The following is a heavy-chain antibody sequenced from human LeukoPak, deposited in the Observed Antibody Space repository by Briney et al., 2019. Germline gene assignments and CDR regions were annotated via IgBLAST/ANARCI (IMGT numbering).Heavy chain of an antibody. D-gene: IGHD3-10*01. CDR2: INPNSGGT. V-gene: IGHV1-2*02. CDR3: ARGALLLWFGELFQIDY. CDR1: GYTFTGYY. J-gene: IGHJ4*02. Sequence: GASVKVSCKASGYTFTGYYMHWVRQAPGQGLEWMGWINPNSGGTNYAQKFQGRVTMTRDTSISTAYMELSRLRSDDTAVNYCARGALLLWFGELFQIDYWGQGTLVTVSS.